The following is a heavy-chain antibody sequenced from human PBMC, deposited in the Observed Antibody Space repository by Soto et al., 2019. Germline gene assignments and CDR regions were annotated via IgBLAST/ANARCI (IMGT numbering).Heavy chain of an antibody. CDR1: GFILNNNA. D-gene: IGHD7-27*01. CDR2: IGGTDGDSDGVP. J-gene: IGHJ3*01. CDR3: VKRGRNWGAFDV. Sequence: VQLLESGGDLVQPGGSLRLSCVASGFILNNNAMSWVRQAPGKGLEWVSTIGGTDGDSDGVPWYEDSVKGQFAISRDSYANTLFLHMDNVRAKVSALYYCVKRGRNWGAFDVWGQGTRVVVSS. V-gene: IGHV3-23*01.